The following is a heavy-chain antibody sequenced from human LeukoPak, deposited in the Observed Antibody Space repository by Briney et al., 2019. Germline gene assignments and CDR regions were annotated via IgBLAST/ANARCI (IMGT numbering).Heavy chain of an antibody. Sequence: GGSLRLSCAVSGFSLRSYWMHWVRHAPGKGLVWVSRISGDGSMTNYADSVKGRFTISRDNAKNTVYLQMNSLRAEDTAVYYCARYSSSSGGASHYFDYWGQGTLVTVSS. J-gene: IGHJ4*02. CDR3: ARYSSSSGGASHYFDY. CDR2: ISGDGSMT. CDR1: GFSLRSYW. V-gene: IGHV3-74*01. D-gene: IGHD6-6*01.